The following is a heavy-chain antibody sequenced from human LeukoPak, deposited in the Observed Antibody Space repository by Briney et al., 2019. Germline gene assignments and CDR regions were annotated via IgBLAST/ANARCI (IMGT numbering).Heavy chain of an antibody. CDR3: ARVSHPQQPLDY. CDR2: IDGSGSTT. Sequence: GGSLRLSCVASGFTFSIYEMNWVRQAPGKGLECLSYIDGSGSTTYYADSVKGRFTLSRDNAKNSLYLQMNSLGAEDTAVYYCARVSHPQQPLDYWGQGTLVTVSS. CDR1: GFTFSIYE. V-gene: IGHV3-48*03. D-gene: IGHD6-13*01. J-gene: IGHJ4*02.